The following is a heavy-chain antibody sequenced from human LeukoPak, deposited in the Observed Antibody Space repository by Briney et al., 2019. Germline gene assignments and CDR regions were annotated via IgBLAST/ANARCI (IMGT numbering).Heavy chain of an antibody. CDR2: IKPSGSEK. J-gene: IGHJ6*02. V-gene: IGHV3-7*01. Sequence: GGSLRLSCEGSGFTFSNYWMTWVRQAPEKGLEWVANIKPSGSEKHYADSAEGRFTISRDNAKNSLYLQMNSLRAEDTAVYYCARASSGPFPYYYYGMDVWGQGTTVTVSS. D-gene: IGHD6-19*01. CDR1: GFTFSNYW. CDR3: ARASSGPFPYYYYGMDV.